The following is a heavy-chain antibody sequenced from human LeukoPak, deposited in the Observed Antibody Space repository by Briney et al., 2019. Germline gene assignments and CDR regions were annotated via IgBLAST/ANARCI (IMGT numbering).Heavy chain of an antibody. CDR3: ARRRAFWSGFDY. Sequence: ETLSLTCTVSGGSISSYYWNWIRQPAGKGLEWIGRIYTSGSTSYNSSLKSRVTMSVDTSKNQFSLKLSSVTAADTAVYYCARRRAFWSGFDYWGQGTLVTVSS. V-gene: IGHV4-4*07. CDR2: IYTSGST. J-gene: IGHJ4*02. D-gene: IGHD3-3*01. CDR1: GGSISSYY.